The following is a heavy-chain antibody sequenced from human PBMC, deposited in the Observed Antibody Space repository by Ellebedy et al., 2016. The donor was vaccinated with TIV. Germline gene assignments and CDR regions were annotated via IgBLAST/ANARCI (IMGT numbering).Heavy chain of an antibody. V-gene: IGHV3-23*01. CDR3: TKDKRDIYPRDGLDV. J-gene: IGHJ1*01. D-gene: IGHD2-21*01. CDR1: GFTFSSYA. CDR2: ISGSGSNT. Sequence: GESLKISCVGSGFTFSSYAMSWVRQAPGKGLEWVSTISGSGSNTFYADSVKGRFTISRDNSKNTLYVQMSSLRVEDAAVYYCTKDKRDIYPRDGLDVWGQGTLVTVSS.